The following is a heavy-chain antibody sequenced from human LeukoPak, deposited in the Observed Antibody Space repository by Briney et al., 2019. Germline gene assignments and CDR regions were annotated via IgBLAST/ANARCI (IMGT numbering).Heavy chain of an antibody. CDR3: ARVETSNYYYGMDV. D-gene: IGHD6-6*01. J-gene: IGHJ6*02. V-gene: IGHV4-31*03. CDR1: GGSISSGGYY. Sequence: PSETLSLTCTVSGGSISSGGYYWSWIRQHPGKGLEWIGYIYYSGSTYYNPSLKSRVTISVDTSKNQFSLKLSSVTATDTAVYYCARVETSNYYYGMDVWGQGTTVTVSS. CDR2: IYYSGST.